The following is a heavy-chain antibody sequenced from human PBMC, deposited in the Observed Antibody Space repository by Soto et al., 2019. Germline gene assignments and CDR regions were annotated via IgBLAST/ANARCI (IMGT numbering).Heavy chain of an antibody. Sequence: QVQLVQSGAEVKKPGTSVKVSCTASGGTFSSYAISWVRQAPGKGLEWMGGLITSFGTANYAQKVQGRVTITRDESTSTAYMELSSQRSEDTAVDYCARAVDDGDQKRGCYDGMDVWGPGTTVTVSS. CDR1: GGTFSSYA. J-gene: IGHJ6*02. V-gene: IGHV1-69*01. D-gene: IGHD4-17*01. CDR3: ARAVDDGDQKRGCYDGMDV. CDR2: LITSFGTA.